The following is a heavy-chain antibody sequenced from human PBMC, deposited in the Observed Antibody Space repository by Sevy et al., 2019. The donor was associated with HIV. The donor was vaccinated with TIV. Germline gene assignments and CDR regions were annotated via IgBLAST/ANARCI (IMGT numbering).Heavy chain of an antibody. V-gene: IGHV3-11*06. J-gene: IGHJ6*02. CDR1: GFSLNDYY. Sequence: GESLKISCAATGFSLNDYYMTWIRQAPGKGLEWVSYISGDSGHTNYAESVKGRFTISRDNTKNFVYLQMDGLRVEDTATYYCARDGNSGYYFNYYYYGMDVWGQGTTVTVSS. CDR3: ARDGNSGYYFNYYYYGMDV. D-gene: IGHD3-22*01. CDR2: ISGDSGHT.